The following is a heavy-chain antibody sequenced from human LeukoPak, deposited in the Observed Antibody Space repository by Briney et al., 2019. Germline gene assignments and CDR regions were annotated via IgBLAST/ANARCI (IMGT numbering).Heavy chain of an antibody. CDR2: ISAYNGNT. D-gene: IGHD3-10*01. V-gene: IGHV1-18*01. Sequence: ASVKVSCKASGYTFTSYGISWVRQAPGQGIEWMGWISAYNGNTNYAQKLQGRVTMTTDTSTSTAYMELRSLRSDDTAVYYCARDKGSGSYYNWFDPWGQGTLVTVSS. J-gene: IGHJ5*02. CDR1: GYTFTSYG. CDR3: ARDKGSGSYYNWFDP.